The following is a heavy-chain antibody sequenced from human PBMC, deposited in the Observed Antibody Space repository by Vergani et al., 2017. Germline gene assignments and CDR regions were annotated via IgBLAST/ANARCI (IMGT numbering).Heavy chain of an antibody. V-gene: IGHV3-9*01. Sequence: EVQLVESGGGLAQPGGSLRLSCEASGITFWKFGMHWVRQGPGKGLEWVSVISWNSGAVDYADSVRCRVTISRDNAQNSLFLEMNSLIFEDTAVYFCTKGSVYYHDSAGHSYDPYTGFDLWGQGTLVTVSS. J-gene: IGHJ3*01. CDR3: TKGSVYYHDSAGHSYDPYTGFDL. CDR2: ISWNSGAV. D-gene: IGHD5/OR15-5a*01. CDR1: GITFWKFG.